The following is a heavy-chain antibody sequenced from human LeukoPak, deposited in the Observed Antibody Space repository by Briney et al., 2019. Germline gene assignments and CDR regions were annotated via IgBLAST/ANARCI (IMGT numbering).Heavy chain of an antibody. CDR1: GFTVSSNF. J-gene: IGHJ5*02. CDR2: IYSGGST. D-gene: IGHD3-10*01. CDR3: ATEVSGSGGFDP. V-gene: IGHV3-66*01. Sequence: GGSLRLSCAASGFTVSSNFMSWVRQAPGKGLEWVSVIYSGGSTYYADSVKGRFTISRDASKNTLYLQMNSLRADDTAVYYCATEVSGSGGFDPWGQGTLVAVSS.